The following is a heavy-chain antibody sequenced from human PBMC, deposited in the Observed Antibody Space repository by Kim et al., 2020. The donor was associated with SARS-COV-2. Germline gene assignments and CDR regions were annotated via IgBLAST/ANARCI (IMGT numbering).Heavy chain of an antibody. D-gene: IGHD5-18*01. J-gene: IGHJ6*02. CDR3: ARGSKTGYSQRKYYYYGMDV. V-gene: IGHV4-30-4*01. CDR1: GGSISSGDYY. Sequence: SETLSLTCTVSGGSISSGDYYWSWIRQPPGKGLEWIGYIYYSGSTYYNPSLKSRVTISADTSKNQFSLKLSSVTAADTAVYYCARGSKTGYSQRKYYYYGMDVWGQGTTVTVSS. CDR2: IYYSGST.